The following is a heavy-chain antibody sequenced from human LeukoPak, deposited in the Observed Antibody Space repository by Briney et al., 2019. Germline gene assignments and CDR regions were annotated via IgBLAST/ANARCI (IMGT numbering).Heavy chain of an antibody. Sequence: SETLSLTCAVYGGSFSGYYWSWIRQPPGKGLEWIGEINHSGSTNYNPSLKSRVTISVDTSKNQLSLKLSSVTAADTAVYYCARAPEGSGSWADAFDIWGQGTMVTVSS. CDR1: GGSFSGYY. V-gene: IGHV4-34*01. D-gene: IGHD1-26*01. CDR2: INHSGST. CDR3: ARAPEGSGSWADAFDI. J-gene: IGHJ3*02.